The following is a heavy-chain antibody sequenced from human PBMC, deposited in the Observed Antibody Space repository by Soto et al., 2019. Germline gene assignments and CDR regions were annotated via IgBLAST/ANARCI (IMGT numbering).Heavy chain of an antibody. CDR3: ARLRNTAGFDY. CDR2: IYYSGST. CDR1: RGSISSYY. D-gene: IGHD3-16*01. V-gene: IGHV4-59*01. J-gene: IGHJ4*02. Sequence: PSETLSLTCTVSRGSISSYYWSWIRQPPGKGLEWIGYIYYSGSTNYNPSLKSRVTISVDTSKNQFSLKLSTVTAADTAVYYCARLRNTAGFDYWGQGTLVTVSS.